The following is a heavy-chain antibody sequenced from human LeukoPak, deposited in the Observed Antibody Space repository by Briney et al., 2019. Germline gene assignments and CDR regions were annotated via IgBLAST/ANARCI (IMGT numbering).Heavy chain of an antibody. CDR3: ARGHTSSRLDY. V-gene: IGHV4-34*01. CDR2: INHSGST. D-gene: IGHD6-13*01. J-gene: IGHJ4*02. CDR1: GGSFSGYY. Sequence: SETLSLTCAVYGGSFSGYYWSWIRQPPGKGLEWIGEINHSGSTNYNPSLKSRVTISVDTSKNQFSLKVSSMTAADTAVYYCARGHTSSRLDYWGQGTLVTVSS.